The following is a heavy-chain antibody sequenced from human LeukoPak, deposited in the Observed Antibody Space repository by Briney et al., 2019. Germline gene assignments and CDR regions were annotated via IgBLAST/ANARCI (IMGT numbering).Heavy chain of an antibody. J-gene: IGHJ6*03. CDR2: FYISEGT. D-gene: IGHD3-10*01. V-gene: IGHV4-61*02. Sequence: SQTLSLTCTVSGGSINSGSYYWNWIRQPAGKGLEWIGRFYISEGTKYNPSLKSRVTISVDTSKNQFSLRLSSVTAADTAVYYCARAPYGSATNNYYMDVWGKGTTVTVSS. CDR1: GGSINSGSYY. CDR3: ARAPYGSATNNYYMDV.